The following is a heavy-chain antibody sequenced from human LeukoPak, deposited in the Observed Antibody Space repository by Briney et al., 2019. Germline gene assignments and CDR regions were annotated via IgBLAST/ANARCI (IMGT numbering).Heavy chain of an antibody. J-gene: IGHJ5*02. Sequence: GASVKVSCKASGYTFTSYDINWVRQATGQGLEWMGWMNPNSGNTGYAQKFQGRVTTTRNTSISTAYMELSSLRSEDTAVYYCARGPSYVVTFGGVINWFDPWGQGTLVTVSS. V-gene: IGHV1-8*01. D-gene: IGHD3-16*01. CDR3: ARGPSYVVTFGGVINWFDP. CDR2: MNPNSGNT. CDR1: GYTFTSYD.